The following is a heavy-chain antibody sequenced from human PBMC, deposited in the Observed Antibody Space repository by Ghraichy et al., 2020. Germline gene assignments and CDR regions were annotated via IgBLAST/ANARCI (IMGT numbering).Heavy chain of an antibody. Sequence: SLNISCAASGFTFDDYAMHWVRQAPGKGLEWVSGISWNSGSIGYADSVKGRFTISRDNAKNSLYLQMNSLRAEDTALYYCAKDWCSSTSCSDYYYGMDVWGQGTTVTVSS. CDR3: AKDWCSSTSCSDYYYGMDV. V-gene: IGHV3-9*01. CDR2: ISWNSGSI. D-gene: IGHD2-2*01. J-gene: IGHJ6*02. CDR1: GFTFDDYA.